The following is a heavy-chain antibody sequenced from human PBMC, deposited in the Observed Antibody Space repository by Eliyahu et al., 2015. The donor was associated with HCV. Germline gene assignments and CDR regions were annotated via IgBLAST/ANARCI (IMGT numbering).Heavy chain of an antibody. D-gene: IGHD4-17*01. CDR1: XFTFSDYY. CDR2: ISSSGSTI. V-gene: IGHV3-11*01. Sequence: QVQLVESGGGLVKPGGSLRLSCAASXFTFSDYYMSWIRXXPGXGLEWXSYISSSGSTIYXXDSXKGRFTISRDNAKNSLYLQMNSLRAEDTAVYYCASDYGEGLCCWGQGTLVTVSS. CDR3: ASDYGEGLCC. J-gene: IGHJ4*02.